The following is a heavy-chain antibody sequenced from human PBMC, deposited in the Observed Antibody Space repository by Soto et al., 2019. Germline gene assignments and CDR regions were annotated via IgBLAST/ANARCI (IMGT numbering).Heavy chain of an antibody. V-gene: IGHV2-5*02. CDR3: AHPVRGGVDY. Sequence: QITLKESGPTLVKPTQTLTLTCTFSGFSLSTSGVGVGWIRQPPGKALEWLALIYWDDDKRYSPALKSRLTITKDTYKTQLVLTTTNMDPVDTATCYCAHPVRGGVDYWGQGTLVTVSA. J-gene: IGHJ4*02. D-gene: IGHD3-10*01. CDR1: GFSLSTSGVG. CDR2: IYWDDDK.